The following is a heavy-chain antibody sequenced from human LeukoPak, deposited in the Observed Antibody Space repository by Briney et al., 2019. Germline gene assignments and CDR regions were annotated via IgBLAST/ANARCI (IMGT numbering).Heavy chain of an antibody. CDR2: IYYSGST. Sequence: KPSETLSLTCTVSGGSISSSSYYWGWIRQPPGKGLEWIGSIYYSGSTYYNPSPKSRVTISVDTSKNQFSLKLSSVTAADTAVYYCARPTRDGYNYWYFDLWGRGTLVTVSS. V-gene: IGHV4-39*01. D-gene: IGHD5-24*01. CDR3: ARPTRDGYNYWYFDL. CDR1: GGSISSSSYY. J-gene: IGHJ2*01.